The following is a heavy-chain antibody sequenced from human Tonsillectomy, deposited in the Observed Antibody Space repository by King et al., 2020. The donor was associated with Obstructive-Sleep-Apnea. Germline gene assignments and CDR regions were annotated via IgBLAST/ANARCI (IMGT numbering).Heavy chain of an antibody. CDR3: AGLGVDYDILTGHDRHRDWFDP. CDR2: IYNNGST. J-gene: IGHJ5*02. Sequence: VQLQESGPGLVKPSETLSLTCSVSGGSISSYHWSWIRQPPGKGLEWIGYIYNNGSTNYKPSLKSRVTISVDTSKNQFSLKLNSVTAADPAVYYCAGLGVDYDILTGHDRHRDWFDPWGQGTLVTVSS. V-gene: IGHV4-59*01. CDR1: GGSISSYH. D-gene: IGHD3-9*01.